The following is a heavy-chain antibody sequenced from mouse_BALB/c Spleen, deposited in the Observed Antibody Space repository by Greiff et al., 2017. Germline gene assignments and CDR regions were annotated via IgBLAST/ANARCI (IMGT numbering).Heavy chain of an antibody. D-gene: IGHD6-1*01. V-gene: IGHV5-4*02. Sequence: EVKLMESGGGLVKPGGSLKLSCAASGFTFSDYYMYWVRQTPEKRLEWVATISDGGSYTYYPDSVKGRFTISRDNAKNNLYLQMSSLKSEDTAMYYCARGQLAYAMDYWGQGTSVTVSS. J-gene: IGHJ4*01. CDR3: ARGQLAYAMDY. CDR1: GFTFSDYY. CDR2: ISDGGSYT.